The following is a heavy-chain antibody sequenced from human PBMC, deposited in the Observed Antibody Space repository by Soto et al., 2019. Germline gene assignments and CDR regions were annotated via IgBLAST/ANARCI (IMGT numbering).Heavy chain of an antibody. CDR1: GGSFSGYY. D-gene: IGHD2-15*01. J-gene: IGHJ4*02. CDR3: ANQEYCSGGSCIDY. V-gene: IGHV4-34*01. Sequence: SSETLSLTCAVYGGSFSGYYWSWIRQPPGKGLEWIGEINHSGSTNYNPSLKSRVTISVDTSKNQFSLKLSSVTAADTAVYYCANQEYCSGGSCIDYWGQGTLVTVSS. CDR2: INHSGST.